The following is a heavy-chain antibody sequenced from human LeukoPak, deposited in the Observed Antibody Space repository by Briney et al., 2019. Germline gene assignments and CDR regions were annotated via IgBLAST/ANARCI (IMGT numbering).Heavy chain of an antibody. CDR1: GFTFSSYA. CDR2: ISYDGSNK. CDR3: AREWYNWNYVDY. Sequence: PGGSLRLSCAASGFTFSSYAMHWVRQAPGKGLEWVAVISYDGSNKYYADSVKGRFTISRDNSKNTLYLQMNSLRAEDTAVYYCAREWYNWNYVDYWGQGTLVTVSS. D-gene: IGHD1-20*01. J-gene: IGHJ4*02. V-gene: IGHV3-30*01.